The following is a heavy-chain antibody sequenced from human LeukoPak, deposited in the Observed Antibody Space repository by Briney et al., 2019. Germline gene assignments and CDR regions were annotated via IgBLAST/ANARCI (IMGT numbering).Heavy chain of an antibody. CDR2: INHSGST. D-gene: IGHD5-12*01. CDR3: ARDPDSGYGNFDY. V-gene: IGHV4-34*01. Sequence: SETLSLTCTVSGGSISSYYWSWIRQPPGKGLEWIGEINHSGSTNYNPSLKSRVTISVDTSKNQFSLKLSSVTAADTAVYYCARDPDSGYGNFDYWGQGTLVTVSS. CDR1: GGSISSYY. J-gene: IGHJ4*02.